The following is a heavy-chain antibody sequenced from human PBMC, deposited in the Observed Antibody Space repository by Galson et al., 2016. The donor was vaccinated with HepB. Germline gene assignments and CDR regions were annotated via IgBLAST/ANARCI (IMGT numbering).Heavy chain of an antibody. J-gene: IGHJ4*02. CDR2: IWYDGSNK. D-gene: IGHD6-13*01. CDR3: ARGYSSSWYLYYFDY. Sequence: WVRQAPGKGLEWVAVIWYDGSNKYYADSVKGRFTISRDNSKNTLYLQMNSLRAEDTAVYYCARGYSSSWYLYYFDYWGQGTLVTVSS. V-gene: IGHV3-33*01.